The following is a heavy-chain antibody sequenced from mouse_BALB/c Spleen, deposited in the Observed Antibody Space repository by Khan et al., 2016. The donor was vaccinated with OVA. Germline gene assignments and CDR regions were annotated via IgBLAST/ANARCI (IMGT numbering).Heavy chain of an antibody. Sequence: EVQLVESGPGLVKPSQSLSLTCTVTGYSITTDYAWNWIRQFPGNKLEWMGFISYSGNTKYNPSLKSRISLTRDTSKNPFFLQLKSVTTEDTARYYCARVYGGDFDYWGQGTTLTGSS. CDR2: ISYSGNT. D-gene: IGHD1-1*01. CDR1: GYSITTDYA. CDR3: ARVYGGDFDY. J-gene: IGHJ2*01. V-gene: IGHV3-2*02.